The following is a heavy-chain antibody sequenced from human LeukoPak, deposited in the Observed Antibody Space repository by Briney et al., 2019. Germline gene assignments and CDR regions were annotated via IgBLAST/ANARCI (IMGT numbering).Heavy chain of an antibody. V-gene: IGHV3-11*01. J-gene: IGHJ4*02. CDR3: ARDAKPSNYYDSSGLFVYYFDY. CDR2: ISSSGSTI. Sequence: PGGSLRLSCAASGFTFSDYYMSWIRQAPGKGLEWVSYISSSGSTIYYADSVKGRFTISRDNAKNSLYLQMNSLRAEDTAVYYCARDAKPSNYYDSSGLFVYYFDYWGQGTLVTVSS. D-gene: IGHD3-22*01. CDR1: GFTFSDYY.